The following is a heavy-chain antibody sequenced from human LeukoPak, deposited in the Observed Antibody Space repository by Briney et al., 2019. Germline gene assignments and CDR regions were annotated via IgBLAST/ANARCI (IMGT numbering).Heavy chain of an antibody. D-gene: IGHD2-21*02. CDR1: RGSFSSYY. CDR2: IYSSGST. CDR3: ARVTASLSFYYGMDV. Sequence: SETLSLTCTVSRGSFSSYYWSWIRQPPGRGLEWIGHIYSSGSTNYNPSLKRRVTISVDTSKNLFSLKLTSVTAADTAVYFCARVTASLSFYYGMDVWGQGTTVTVSS. J-gene: IGHJ6*02. V-gene: IGHV4-59*01.